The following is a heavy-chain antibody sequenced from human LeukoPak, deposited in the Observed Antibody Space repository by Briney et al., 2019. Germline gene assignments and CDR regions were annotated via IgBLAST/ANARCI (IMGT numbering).Heavy chain of an antibody. J-gene: IGHJ4*02. Sequence: PGGPLRLSCAAPGFTFSSYAMSWVRQAPGKGLEWVSGITDSGFTTFYANAVKGRFTISRDNSKNTLYLQMNSLRAEDTAVYYCANAGFCSSTTCYNPFDHWGQGTLVTVSS. CDR3: ANAGFCSSTTCYNPFDH. V-gene: IGHV3-23*01. D-gene: IGHD2-2*02. CDR2: ITDSGFTT. CDR1: GFTFSSYA.